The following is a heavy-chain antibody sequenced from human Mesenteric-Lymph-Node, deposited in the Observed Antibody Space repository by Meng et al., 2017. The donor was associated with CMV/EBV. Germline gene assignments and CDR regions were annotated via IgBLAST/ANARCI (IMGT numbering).Heavy chain of an antibody. J-gene: IGHJ4*02. CDR2: MNLKSGQS. V-gene: IGHV1-8*01. Sequence: ASVKVSCKASGYTFSTYDINWVRQATGQGLEWIGWMNLKSGQSGCAQKFQGRVTMTRATFISTAYMELRSLISDDTAVYYCARTHREHGGNSDFWGQGTLVTVSS. CDR1: GYTFSTYD. D-gene: IGHD4-23*01. CDR3: ARTHREHGGNSDF.